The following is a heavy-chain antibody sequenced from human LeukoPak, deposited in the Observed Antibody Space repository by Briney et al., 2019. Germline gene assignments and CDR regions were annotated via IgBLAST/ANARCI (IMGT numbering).Heavy chain of an antibody. CDR3: ARGLSSGWYYGPDY. D-gene: IGHD6-19*01. CDR1: GFTLSVYS. J-gene: IGHJ4*02. CDR2: ISTTSSYI. V-gene: IGHV3-21*01. Sequence: GGSLRLSCAASGFTLSVYSMNWVRQAPGKGLEWVSCISTTSSYIYYADSVKGRFTISRDNAKNSLYLQMNSLRAEDTVVYYCARGLSSGWYYGPDYWGQGTLVTVSS.